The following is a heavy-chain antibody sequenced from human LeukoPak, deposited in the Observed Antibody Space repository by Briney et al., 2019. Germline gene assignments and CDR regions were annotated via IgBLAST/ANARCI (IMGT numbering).Heavy chain of an antibody. CDR3: ARDSSSAWYGHLDY. Sequence: GAARKVSCKASGYTFTSYGISWVRQAPGQGLEWMAWINAYNENMNYAPKLQDRVTVTTDTSTSTAYMELRSLRSDDTAVYYCARDSSSAWYGHLDYWGQGTLVTVPS. J-gene: IGHJ4*02. CDR2: INAYNENM. V-gene: IGHV1-18*01. D-gene: IGHD6-19*01. CDR1: GYTFTSYG.